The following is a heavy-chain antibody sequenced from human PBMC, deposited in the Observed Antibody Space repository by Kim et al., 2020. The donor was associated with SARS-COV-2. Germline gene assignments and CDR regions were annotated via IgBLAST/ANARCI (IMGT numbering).Heavy chain of an antibody. J-gene: IGHJ4*02. CDR3: TNSLEGANFDQ. V-gene: IGHV5-10-1*01. CDR2: YI. Sequence: YINYSPSFQGRVTISVDTSISNAYLQWSSLKPSDSAMYFCTNSLEGANFDQWGQGTLVTVSS. D-gene: IGHD1-26*01.